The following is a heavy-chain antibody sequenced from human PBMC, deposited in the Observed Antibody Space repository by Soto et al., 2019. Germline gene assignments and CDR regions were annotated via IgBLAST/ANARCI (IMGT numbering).Heavy chain of an antibody. Sequence: GGSLSLSCAAPGFTFNSNDMTWVRQAPGKGLEWVATISSSGAFTYHADSVRGRLTISRDNSKNTVYLQMNSLRAEDTAVYYCVKHQVSLVRGISPFDYWGQGALVTVSS. J-gene: IGHJ4*02. V-gene: IGHV3-23*01. CDR3: VKHQVSLVRGISPFDY. CDR1: GFTFNSND. D-gene: IGHD3-10*01. CDR2: ISSSGAFT.